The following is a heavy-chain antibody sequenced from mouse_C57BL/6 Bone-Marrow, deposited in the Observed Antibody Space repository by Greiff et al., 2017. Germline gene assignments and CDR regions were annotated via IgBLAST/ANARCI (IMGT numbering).Heavy chain of an antibody. CDR3: ARFTTVVASYYFDY. CDR1: GFTFSDYG. J-gene: IGHJ2*01. V-gene: IGHV5-17*01. D-gene: IGHD1-1*01. CDR2: ISSGRSTI. Sequence: EVQVVESGGGLVKPGGSLKLSCAASGFTFSDYGMHWVRQAPEKGLEWVAYISSGRSTIYYADTVKGRFTISRDNAKNTLFLQMTSLRSEDTAMXYGARFTTVVASYYFDYWGQGTTLTVSS.